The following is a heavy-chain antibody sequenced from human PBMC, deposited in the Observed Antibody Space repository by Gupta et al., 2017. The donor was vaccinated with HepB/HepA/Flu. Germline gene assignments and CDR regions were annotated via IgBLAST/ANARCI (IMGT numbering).Heavy chain of an antibody. J-gene: IGHJ3*02. V-gene: IGHV3-7*01. CDR1: GFTFSSYW. CDR2: IKQDGSEK. CDR3: ARESGSGWYGGAFDI. D-gene: IGHD6-19*01. Sequence: EVQLVESGGGLVQPGGSLRLSCAASGFTFSSYWMSWVRQAPGKGLEWVANIKQDGSEKDYVDSVKGRFTISRDNAKNSLYLQMNSLRAEDTAVYYCARESGSGWYGGAFDIWGQGTMVTVSS.